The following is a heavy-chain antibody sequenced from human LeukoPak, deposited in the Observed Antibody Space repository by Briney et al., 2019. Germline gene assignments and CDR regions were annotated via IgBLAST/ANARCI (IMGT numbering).Heavy chain of an antibody. CDR1: GFTVSSNY. J-gene: IGHJ4*02. D-gene: IGHD1-1*01. Sequence: GGSLRLSCAASGFTVSSNYMSWVRQAPGKGLEWVSVIYSGGSTYYADSVQGRFTISRDNFKNTVYLQMDSLRAEDTAVYYCATYNWNAYFDYWGQGTLVTVSS. CDR2: IYSGGST. CDR3: ATYNWNAYFDY. V-gene: IGHV3-53*01.